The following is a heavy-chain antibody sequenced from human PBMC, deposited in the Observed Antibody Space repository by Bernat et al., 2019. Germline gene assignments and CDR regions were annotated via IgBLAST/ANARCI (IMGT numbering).Heavy chain of an antibody. J-gene: IGHJ5*02. V-gene: IGHV3-15*07. D-gene: IGHD3-9*01. CDR3: TTLLRYFDWLRGGNWFDP. CDR2: IRSNGDGGAT. CDR1: GFTFSIFW. Sequence: EVQLVESGGGLVKPGGSLGLSCAASGFTFSIFWMDWVRQAPGKGLEWVGRIRSNGDGGATDYAAPVKGRFTISRDDSKNTLYLQMNSLKTEDTAVYYCTTLLRYFDWLRGGNWFDPWGQGTLVTVSS.